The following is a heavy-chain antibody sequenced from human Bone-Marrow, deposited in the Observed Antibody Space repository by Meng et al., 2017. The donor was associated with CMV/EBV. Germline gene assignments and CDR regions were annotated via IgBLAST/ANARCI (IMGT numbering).Heavy chain of an antibody. CDR1: GFTFSSYE. Sequence: GESLKISCAGSGFTFSSYEMNWVRQAPGKGLEWVSHISSSGSFVYYADSVKGRFTTSRDDAKNSLYLQMSSLRAEDTAVYYCARWWWSLDRWGQGTLVNVAS. CDR3: ARWWWSLDR. CDR2: ISSSGSFV. V-gene: IGHV3-48*03. J-gene: IGHJ5*02. D-gene: IGHD2-15*01.